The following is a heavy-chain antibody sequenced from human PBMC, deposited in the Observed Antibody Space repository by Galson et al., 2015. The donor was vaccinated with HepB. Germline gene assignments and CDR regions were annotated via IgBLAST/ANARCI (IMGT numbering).Heavy chain of an antibody. CDR2: INWNGGST. CDR3: ASDMVRGVIQS. CDR1: GSTFDDYG. J-gene: IGHJ4*02. Sequence: SLRLSCAASGSTFDDYGMSWVRQAPGKGLEWVSGINWNGGSTGYADSVKGRFTISRDNAKNSLYLQMNSLRAEDTALYYCASDMVRGVIQSWGQGTLVTVSS. V-gene: IGHV3-20*04. D-gene: IGHD3-10*01.